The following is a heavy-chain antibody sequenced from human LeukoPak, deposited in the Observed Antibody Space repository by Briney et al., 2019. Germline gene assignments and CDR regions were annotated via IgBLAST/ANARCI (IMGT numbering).Heavy chain of an antibody. CDR1: GGSISSYY. J-gene: IGHJ5*02. V-gene: IGHV4-4*07. CDR2: IYTGGNT. CDR3: ARDGIAAAGNWFDP. D-gene: IGHD6-13*01. Sequence: SETLSLTCTVSGGSISSYYWSWIRQPAGKGLEWIGRIYTGGNTNYNPSLKSRVTISVDTSKNQFSLKLSSVTAADTAVYYCARDGIAAAGNWFDPWGQGTLVTVSS.